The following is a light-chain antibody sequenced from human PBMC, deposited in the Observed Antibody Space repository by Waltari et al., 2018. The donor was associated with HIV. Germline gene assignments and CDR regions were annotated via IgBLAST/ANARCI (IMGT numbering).Light chain of an antibody. J-gene: IGLJ1*01. CDR3: SAWDDSLSGYG. V-gene: IGLV1-47*01. Sequence: SLLTQPPSASGTPGQRVTISCSGSSSNIGSNYVHWYQQFPGTAPQLLSYRTNQRPAGVPDRFSGSKSGTSASLAISGLRSEDEAEYYCSAWDDSLSGYGFGTGTKVTVL. CDR1: SSNIGSNY. CDR2: RTN.